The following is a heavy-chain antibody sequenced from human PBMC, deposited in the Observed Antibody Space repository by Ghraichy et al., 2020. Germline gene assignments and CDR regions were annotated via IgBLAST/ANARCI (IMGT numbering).Heavy chain of an antibody. D-gene: IGHD6-6*01. CDR3: AKDRDYRAARALDY. V-gene: IGHV3-9*01. CDR2: ISWNSGSI. Sequence: SLNISCAASGFTFDDYAMHWVRQAPGKGLEWVSGISWNSGSIGYADSVKGRFTISRDNAKNSLYLQMNSLRAEDTALYYCAKDRDYRAARALDYWGQGTLVTVSS. CDR1: GFTFDDYA. J-gene: IGHJ4*02.